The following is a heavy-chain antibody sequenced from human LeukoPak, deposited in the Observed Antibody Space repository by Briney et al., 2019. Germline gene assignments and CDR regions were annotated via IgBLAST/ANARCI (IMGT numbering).Heavy chain of an antibody. CDR2: IYTSGST. CDR1: GGSISSYY. J-gene: IGHJ6*02. V-gene: IGHV4-4*07. D-gene: IGHD6-19*01. CDR3: ARSRAVDAPGGDYYYYGMDV. Sequence: SETLSLTCTVSGGSISSYYWSWNRQPAGKGLEWIGRIYTSGSTNYNPSLKSRVTMSVDTSKNQSSLKLSSVTAADTAVYYCARSRAVDAPGGDYYYYGMDVWGQGTTVTVSS.